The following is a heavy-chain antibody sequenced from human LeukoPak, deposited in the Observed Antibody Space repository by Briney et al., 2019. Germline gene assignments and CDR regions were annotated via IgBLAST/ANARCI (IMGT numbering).Heavy chain of an antibody. CDR2: INTNTGNP. J-gene: IGHJ4*02. CDR1: GYTFTSYA. CDR3: ARVDNIRGNYRVIDY. D-gene: IGHD3-16*02. Sequence: ASVKVSCKASGYTFTSYAMNWVRQAPGQGLEWMGWINTNTGNPTYAQGFTGRFVFSLDTSVSTAYLESSNVKAEDTAVYYCARVDNIRGNYRVIDYWGQGTLVIVSS. V-gene: IGHV7-4-1*02.